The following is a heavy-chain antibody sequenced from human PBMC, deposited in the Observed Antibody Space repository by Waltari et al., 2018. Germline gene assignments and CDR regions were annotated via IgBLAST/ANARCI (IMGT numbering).Heavy chain of an antibody. CDR3: ARQGGWIQLWPPLY. Sequence: QVQLQQWGAGLLKPSETLSLTCAVYGGSFSGYYWSWIRQPPGKGLEWIGEINHSRSTNYNPSLKSRVTISVDTSKDQFSLKLSSVTATDTAVYYCARQGGWIQLWPPLYWGQGTLVTVSS. D-gene: IGHD5-18*01. V-gene: IGHV4-34*01. J-gene: IGHJ4*02. CDR1: GGSFSGYY. CDR2: INHSRST.